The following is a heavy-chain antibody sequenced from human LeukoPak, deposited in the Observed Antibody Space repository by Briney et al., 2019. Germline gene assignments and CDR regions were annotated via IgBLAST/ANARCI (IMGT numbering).Heavy chain of an antibody. V-gene: IGHV1-69*05. Sequence: ASVKVSCKASGGTFSSYAISWVRQAPGQGLEWMGRIIPIFGTANYAQKFQGRVTITTDESTSTAYMELSSLRSEDTAVYYCAGFRVVPAATNWFDPWGQGTQVTVSS. CDR2: IIPIFGTA. CDR1: GGTFSSYA. D-gene: IGHD2-2*01. CDR3: AGFRVVPAATNWFDP. J-gene: IGHJ5*02.